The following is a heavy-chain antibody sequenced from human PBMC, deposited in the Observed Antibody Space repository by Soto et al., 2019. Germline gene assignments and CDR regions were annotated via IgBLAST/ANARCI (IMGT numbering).Heavy chain of an antibody. J-gene: IGHJ5*02. CDR1: GFTFSSYS. V-gene: IGHV3-21*01. CDR2: ISSSSSYI. CDR3: ARDRGTRAPNNWFDP. Sequence: EVQLVESGGGLVKPGGSLRLSCAASGFTFSSYSMNWVRQAPGKGLEWVSSISSSSSYIYYADSVKGRFTISRDNAKNSLYLQMNSLSDEDTAVYYCARDRGTRAPNNWFDPWGQGTLVTGSS. D-gene: IGHD3-10*01.